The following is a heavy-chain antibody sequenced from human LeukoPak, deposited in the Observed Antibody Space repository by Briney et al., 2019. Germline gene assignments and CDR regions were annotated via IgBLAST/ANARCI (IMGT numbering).Heavy chain of an antibody. J-gene: IGHJ6*04. V-gene: IGHV4-34*01. D-gene: IGHD2-2*01. CDR3: ARESTVVVPAAMGAYYYYYGMDV. CDR1: GGSFSGYY. CDR2: INHSGST. Sequence: PSETLSLTCAVYGGSFSGYYWSWIRQPPGKGLEWIGEINHSGSTNYNPSLKSRVTIPVDTSKNQFSLKLSSVTAADTAVYYCARESTVVVPAAMGAYYYYYGMDVWGKGTTVTVSS.